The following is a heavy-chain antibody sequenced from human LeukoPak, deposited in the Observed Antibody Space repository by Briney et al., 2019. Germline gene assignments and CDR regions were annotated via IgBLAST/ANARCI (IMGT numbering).Heavy chain of an antibody. V-gene: IGHV4-4*02. CDR2: IYHSGST. J-gene: IGHJ4*02. CDR1: GGSISSSNW. CDR3: ARETSYYGSGTYSPFDF. Sequence: SETLSLTCAVSGGSISSSNWWSWVRQPPGKGLEWIGEIYHSGSTNYNPSLKSRVTISVDTSKNQFSLKLSSVTAADTAVYYCARETSYYGSGTYSPFDFWGQGTLVTVSS. D-gene: IGHD3-10*01.